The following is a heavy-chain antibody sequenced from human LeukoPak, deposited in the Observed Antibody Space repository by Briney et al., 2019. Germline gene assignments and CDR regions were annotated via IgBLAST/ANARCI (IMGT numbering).Heavy chain of an antibody. J-gene: IGHJ4*02. CDR3: ARDYYYGTGSSPYY. CDR1: GFTFSSYS. D-gene: IGHD3-10*01. V-gene: IGHV3-21*01. Sequence: GGSLRLSCAASGFTFSSYSMNWVRQVPGKGLEWVSCISSGGNYIYYADSVKGRFTISRDNAKNTLYLQMNSLRVEDTAVYYCARDYYYGTGSSPYYWGQGTLVTVSS. CDR2: ISSGGNYI.